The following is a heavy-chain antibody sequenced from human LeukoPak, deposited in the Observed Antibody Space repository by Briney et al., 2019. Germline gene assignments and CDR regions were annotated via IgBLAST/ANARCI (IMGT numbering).Heavy chain of an antibody. V-gene: IGHV3-7*01. J-gene: IGHJ6*04. CDR2: IKEDGSET. CDR3: ARDGIGNTPLDV. Sequence: PGGSLRLSCAASGFTFRSYWMSWVRQAPGKGLEWVAHIKEDGSETYYEDSVKGRFTISRDNAKNSLDLQLNSLRPEDTALYYCARDGIGNTPLDVWGKGTTVTVSS. CDR1: GFTFRSYW. D-gene: IGHD1-1*01.